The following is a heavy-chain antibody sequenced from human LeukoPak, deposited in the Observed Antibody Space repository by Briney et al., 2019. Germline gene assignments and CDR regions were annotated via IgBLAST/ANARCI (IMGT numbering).Heavy chain of an antibody. D-gene: IGHD3-10*01. Sequence: GESLKISCKGSGYSFTSYWISWLRQMPGKGLDGMETIDPSDSYTNYSPSFQGHVTISADKSISTAYLQWSSLKASDTAMYYCARSYGSGSYYNDPDYWGQGTLVTVSS. CDR2: IDPSDSYT. J-gene: IGHJ4*02. CDR1: GYSFTSYW. V-gene: IGHV5-10-1*01. CDR3: ARSYGSGSYYNDPDY.